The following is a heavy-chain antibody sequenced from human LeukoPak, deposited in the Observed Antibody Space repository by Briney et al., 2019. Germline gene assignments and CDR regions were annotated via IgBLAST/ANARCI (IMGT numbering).Heavy chain of an antibody. J-gene: IGHJ4*02. CDR2: INPNSGGT. D-gene: IGHD2-21*02. CDR1: GYTFTGYY. CDR3: ARDLGPGGDEYYFDY. Sequence: GASVKVSCKASGYTFTGYYMHWVRQAPGQGLEWMGWINPNSGGTNYAQKFQGRVTMTRDTSISTAYKELSRLRSDDTAVYYCARDLGPGGDEYYFDYWGQGTLVTVSS. V-gene: IGHV1-2*02.